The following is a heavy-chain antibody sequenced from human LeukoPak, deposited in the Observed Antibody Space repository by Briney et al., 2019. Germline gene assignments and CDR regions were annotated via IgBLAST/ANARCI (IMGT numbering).Heavy chain of an antibody. V-gene: IGHV4-4*02. CDR2: TFHSGST. CDR1: SGSIFSSNW. Sequence: PSGTLSLTCAVSSGSIFSSNWWSWVRQPPGKGLEWIGQTFHSGSTTYSPSLKSRVTISVDKSKNQFSLKLSSVTAADTAVYYCARGGAGVLRYFDWLSKQYYFDYWGQGTLVTVSS. CDR3: ARGGAGVLRYFDWLSKQYYFDY. J-gene: IGHJ4*02. D-gene: IGHD3-9*01.